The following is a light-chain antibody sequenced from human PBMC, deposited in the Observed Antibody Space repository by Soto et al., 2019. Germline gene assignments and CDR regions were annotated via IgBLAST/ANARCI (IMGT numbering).Light chain of an antibody. CDR3: QQYNSYRWT. V-gene: IGKV1-5*01. CDR1: QSISSW. Sequence: DIQMTQSPSTLSASVGDRVTITCRASQSISSWLAWYQQKPGKAPKLLIYDASSLESGVPSRFSGSGSGTEFTLTISSLQPDDFAHYYCQQYNSYRWTFGQGTKVEL. J-gene: IGKJ1*01. CDR2: DAS.